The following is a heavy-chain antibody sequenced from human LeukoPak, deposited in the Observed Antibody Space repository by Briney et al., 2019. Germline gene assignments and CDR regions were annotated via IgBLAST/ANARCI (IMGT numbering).Heavy chain of an antibody. V-gene: IGHV3-30*02. CDR2: IRYDGSNE. Sequence: GRSLRLSCAASGFTFSSYGMRWVRQAPGEGLEWVSFIRYDGSNEYYADSVKGRFTISRDNSKNTLYLQMNSLRAEDTAVYYCAKDRETIVIEPAAIQLDYWGQGTLVTVSS. CDR1: GFTFSSYG. D-gene: IGHD2-2*02. CDR3: AKDRETIVIEPAAIQLDY. J-gene: IGHJ4*02.